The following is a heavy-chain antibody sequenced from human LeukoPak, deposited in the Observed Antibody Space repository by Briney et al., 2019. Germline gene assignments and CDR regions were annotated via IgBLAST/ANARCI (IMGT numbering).Heavy chain of an antibody. CDR2: IIPIFGTA. CDR3: ATAAPGYYDSSGYSTEFAY. CDR1: GGTFSSYA. V-gene: IGHV1-69*01. Sequence: GASVKVSCKASGGTFSSYAISWVRQAPGQGLEWMGGIIPIFGTANYAQKFQGRVTITADESTSTAYMELSSLRSEDTAVYYCATAAPGYYDSSGYSTEFAYWGQGTLVTVSS. J-gene: IGHJ4*02. D-gene: IGHD3-22*01.